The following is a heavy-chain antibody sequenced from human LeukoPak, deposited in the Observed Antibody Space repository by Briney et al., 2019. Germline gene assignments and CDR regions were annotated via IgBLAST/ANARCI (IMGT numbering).Heavy chain of an antibody. CDR2: IHYTGST. V-gene: IGHV4-59*01. Sequence: SETLSLTCTVSGGSINSYHWRWLPQPPGKALECIGYIHYTGSTNYNPSLKSRVTISVDTSKSQFSLKLSSVTAADTAIYYCARGGYYGSGNDFRFDPWGQGTLVTVSS. D-gene: IGHD3-10*01. J-gene: IGHJ5*02. CDR1: GGSINSYH. CDR3: ARGGYYGSGNDFRFDP.